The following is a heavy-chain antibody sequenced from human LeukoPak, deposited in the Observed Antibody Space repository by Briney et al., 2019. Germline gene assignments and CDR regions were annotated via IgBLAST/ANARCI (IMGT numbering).Heavy chain of an antibody. D-gene: IGHD2-15*01. CDR3: ARVIEECSGGSCYSFDY. J-gene: IGHJ4*02. CDR2: INHSGST. V-gene: IGHV4-34*01. Sequence: SETLSLTCAVYGGSFSGYYWSWIRQPPGKGLEWIGEINHSGSTNYNPSLKSRVTISVDTSKNQFSLKLSSVTAADTAVYYCARVIEECSGGSCYSFDYWGQGTLVTVSS. CDR1: GGSFSGYY.